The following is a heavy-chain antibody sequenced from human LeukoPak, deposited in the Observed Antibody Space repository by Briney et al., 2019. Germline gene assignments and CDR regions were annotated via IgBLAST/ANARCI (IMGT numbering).Heavy chain of an antibody. D-gene: IGHD1-26*01. V-gene: IGHV3-23*01. J-gene: IGHJ4*02. CDR1: GLTFSSYA. Sequence: GGSLRLACETSGLTFSSYAISCVRQAPWKRLEWVSTIGGGGESTYYADSVKGRFTISRDNSKNTVYLQMNSLRAEDTAVYYCAKVLSGSQDYWGQGTLVTVFS. CDR3: AKVLSGSQDY. CDR2: IGGGGEST.